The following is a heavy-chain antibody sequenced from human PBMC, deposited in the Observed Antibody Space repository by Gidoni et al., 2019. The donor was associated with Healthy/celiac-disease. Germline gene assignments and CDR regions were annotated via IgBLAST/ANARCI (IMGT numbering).Heavy chain of an antibody. D-gene: IGHD5-18*01. CDR1: GFTFSSYS. CDR3: ARDHPMDTAMVVPVEVDY. J-gene: IGHJ4*02. Sequence: EVQLVESGGGLVKPGGSLRLSCAASGFTFSSYSMNWVRQAPGKGLEWVSSISSSSSYIYYADSVKGRFTISRDNAKNSLYLQMNSLRAEDTAVYYCARDHPMDTAMVVPVEVDYWGQGTLVTVSS. CDR2: ISSSSSYI. V-gene: IGHV3-21*01.